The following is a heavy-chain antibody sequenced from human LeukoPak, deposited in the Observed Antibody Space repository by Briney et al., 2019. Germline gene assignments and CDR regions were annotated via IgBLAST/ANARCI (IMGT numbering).Heavy chain of an antibody. Sequence: GGSLRLSCAAFGFTFDNYAMHWVRQAPGKGLEWVSGISWNSESLGYADSVKGRFSISRDNARNSLYLEMNSLRAEDTAVYYCAKKMGYYDSSGYSTPIDYWGQGTLVTVSS. J-gene: IGHJ4*02. CDR3: AKKMGYYDSSGYSTPIDY. D-gene: IGHD3-22*01. CDR1: GFTFDNYA. CDR2: ISWNSESL. V-gene: IGHV3-9*01.